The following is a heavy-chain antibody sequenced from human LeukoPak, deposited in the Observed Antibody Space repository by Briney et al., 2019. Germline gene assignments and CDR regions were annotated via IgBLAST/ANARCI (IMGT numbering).Heavy chain of an antibody. J-gene: IGHJ4*02. CDR1: GGTFSSYA. D-gene: IGHD5-24*01. Sequence: GSSVKVSCKASGGTFSSYAISWVRQAAGQGLEWMGRIIPIFGIANYAQKFQGRVTITADKSTSTAYMELSSLRSEDTAVYYCAREARRDGYHHKETDARNVWDYRGQGTLVTVSS. CDR2: IIPIFGIA. CDR3: AREARRDGYHHKETDARNVWDY. V-gene: IGHV1-69*04.